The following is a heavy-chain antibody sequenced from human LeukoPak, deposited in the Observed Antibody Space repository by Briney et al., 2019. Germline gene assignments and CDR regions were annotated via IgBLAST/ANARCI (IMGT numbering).Heavy chain of an antibody. CDR3: ASDNSGGNSGMDY. V-gene: IGHV3-48*02. J-gene: IGHJ4*02. Sequence: PGGSLRLSCAASGFTFGSYTMNWVRQAPGKGLEWVSYISTSSSAIYYADSVKGRFIISRDNARNSLYLQMNSLRDEDTAVYYCASDNSGGNSGMDYWGQGTLVAVSS. CDR2: ISTSSSAI. D-gene: IGHD4-23*01. CDR1: GFTFGSYT.